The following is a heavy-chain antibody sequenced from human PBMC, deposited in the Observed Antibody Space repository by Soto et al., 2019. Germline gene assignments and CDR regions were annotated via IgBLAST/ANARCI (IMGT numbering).Heavy chain of an antibody. V-gene: IGHV3-23*01. D-gene: IGHD2-2*01. CDR1: GFTFSSYA. J-gene: IGHJ4*02. Sequence: GGSLRLSCAASGFTFSSYAMSWVRQAPGKGLEWVSAISGSGGSTYYADSVKGRFTISRDNSKNTLYLQMNSLRAEDTAVYYCAKEDIVLVPAAPAPLDYWGQGTLVTVSS. CDR2: ISGSGGST. CDR3: AKEDIVLVPAAPAPLDY.